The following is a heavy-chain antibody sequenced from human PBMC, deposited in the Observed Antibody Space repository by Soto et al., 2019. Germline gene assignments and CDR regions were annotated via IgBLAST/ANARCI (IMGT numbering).Heavy chain of an antibody. V-gene: IGHV3-33*01. J-gene: IGHJ6*02. CDR3: ARDSVSYSSSWYRYYYYGMDV. CDR2: IWYDGSNK. D-gene: IGHD6-13*01. CDR1: GFTFSSYG. Sequence: QVQLVESGGGVVQPGRSLRLSCAASGFTFSSYGMHWVRQAPGKGLEWVAVIWYDGSNKYYAVSVKGRFTISRDNSKNTLYLQMNSLRAEDTAVYYCARDSVSYSSSWYRYYYYGMDVWGQGTTVTVSS.